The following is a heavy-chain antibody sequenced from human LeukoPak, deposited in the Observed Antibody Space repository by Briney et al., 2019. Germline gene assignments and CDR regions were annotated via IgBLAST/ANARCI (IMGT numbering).Heavy chain of an antibody. J-gene: IGHJ5*02. Sequence: SETLSLTCTVSGGSIISYYWSWIRQPAGKGLEWIGRIYSSGSTNYNPSLKSRVTMSVDTSKNQFSLKLSSVTAADTAAFYCAREDYYDTSGFDPWGQGTLVTVSS. CDR2: IYSSGST. CDR1: GGSIISYY. D-gene: IGHD3-22*01. V-gene: IGHV4-4*07. CDR3: AREDYYDTSGFDP.